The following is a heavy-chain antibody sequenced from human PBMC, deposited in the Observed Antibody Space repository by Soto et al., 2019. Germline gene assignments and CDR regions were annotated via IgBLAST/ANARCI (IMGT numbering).Heavy chain of an antibody. CDR2: INPSGGST. CDR1: GYTFTSYY. J-gene: IGHJ4*02. CDR3: ARAHYDFWSGYYSGPYYFDY. Sequence: ASVKVSCKASGYTFTSYYMHWVRQAPGQGLEWMGIINPSGGSTSYAQKFRGRVTMTRDTSTSTVYMELSSLRSEFTAVYYCARAHYDFWSGYYSGPYYFDYWGQGTLVPVSS. D-gene: IGHD3-3*01. V-gene: IGHV1-46*01.